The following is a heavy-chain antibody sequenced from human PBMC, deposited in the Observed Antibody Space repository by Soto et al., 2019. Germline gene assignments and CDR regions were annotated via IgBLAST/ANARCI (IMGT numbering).Heavy chain of an antibody. CDR2: IWYDGRET. CDR1: GFTFSVYG. J-gene: IGHJ6*02. Sequence: QVQLVESGGGVVQPGKSLRLSCAASGFTFSVYGMHWVRQAPGKGLEWLSLIWYDGRETYYADSVKGRFTMSRDNSKNTVYLEMNSLRAEDTALYYCLRDRGSGSHYSLAMDVWGQGTTVTVSS. CDR3: LRDRGSGSHYSLAMDV. D-gene: IGHD1-26*01. V-gene: IGHV3-33*01.